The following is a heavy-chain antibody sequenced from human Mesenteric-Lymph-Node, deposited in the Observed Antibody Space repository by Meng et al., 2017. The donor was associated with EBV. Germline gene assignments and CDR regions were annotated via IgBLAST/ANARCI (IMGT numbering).Heavy chain of an antibody. J-gene: IGHJ2*01. V-gene: IGHV3-74*01. CDR3: VRLRGWYFDL. Sequence: EGRLVGSGGGLVQPGGSLRLSCAASGFTFSSHWMHWVRQGPGKGLVWVARINSGATTINYADSVQGRFTISRDNAKNTLYLQMNSRRAEDTAVYYCVRLRGWYFDLWGRGTLVTVSS. CDR1: GFTFSSHW. CDR2: INSGATTI. D-gene: IGHD3-10*01.